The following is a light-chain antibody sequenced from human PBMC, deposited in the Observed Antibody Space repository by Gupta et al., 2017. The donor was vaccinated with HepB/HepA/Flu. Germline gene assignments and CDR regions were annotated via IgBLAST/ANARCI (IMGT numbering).Light chain of an antibody. Sequence: IQMTQPPSSLSASVGDRVTITCRTSQNINNYLNWYQSKPGKAPKLLIYAASNFQSGVPSRFSGSGFGTDFTLTINNLQPEDFATYYCQQSNNIPLTFGQGTKLEIK. CDR2: AAS. CDR1: QNINNY. J-gene: IGKJ2*01. CDR3: QQSNNIPLT. V-gene: IGKV1-39*01.